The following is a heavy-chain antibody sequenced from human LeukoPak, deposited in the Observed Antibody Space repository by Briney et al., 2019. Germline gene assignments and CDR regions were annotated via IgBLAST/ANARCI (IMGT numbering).Heavy chain of an antibody. CDR3: AKDLPGYYRAFDC. Sequence: PGGALRLSCAASGFTFNSYGMHWVRQAPGKGLAGVAGISYDGSNNYYADSVKGPFTISRENFQNTLYPEMNSLKGGDTAVFYCAKDLPGYYRAFDCWGHGTLVTVSS. CDR2: ISYDGSNN. J-gene: IGHJ4*01. D-gene: IGHD3-22*01. V-gene: IGHV3-30*18. CDR1: GFTFNSYG.